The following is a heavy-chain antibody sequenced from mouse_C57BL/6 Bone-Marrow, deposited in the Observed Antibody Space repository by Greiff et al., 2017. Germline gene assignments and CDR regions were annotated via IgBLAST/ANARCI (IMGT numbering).Heavy chain of an antibody. D-gene: IGHD2-13*01. J-gene: IGHJ2*01. CDR2: IDPSDSDT. CDR1: GYTFTSYW. Sequence: VQLQQPGAELVRPGSSVKLSCKASGYTFTSYWMHWVKQRPIQGLEWIGNIDPSDSDTHYNQKFKDKATLTVDKSSSTAYMQLSSLTSEDSAVYDCARGVYYGAPYYFDYWGQGTTLTVSS. CDR3: ARGVYYGAPYYFDY. V-gene: IGHV1-52*01.